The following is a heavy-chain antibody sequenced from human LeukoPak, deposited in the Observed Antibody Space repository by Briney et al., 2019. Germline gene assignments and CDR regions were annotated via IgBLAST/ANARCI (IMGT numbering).Heavy chain of an antibody. V-gene: IGHV3-33*08. D-gene: IGHD2-21*02. CDR1: GFTFSSYS. J-gene: IGHJ6*02. CDR2: IWYDGSNK. Sequence: GGSLRLSCAASGFTFSSYSMNWVRQAPGKGLEWVAVIWYDGSNKYYADSVKGRFTISRDNSKNTLYLQMNSLRAEDTAVYYCATGLRVVTAINDYYYYGMDVWGQGTTVTVSS. CDR3: ATGLRVVTAINDYYYYGMDV.